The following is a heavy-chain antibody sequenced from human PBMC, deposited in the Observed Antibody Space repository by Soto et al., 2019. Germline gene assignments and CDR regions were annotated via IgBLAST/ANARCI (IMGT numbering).Heavy chain of an antibody. V-gene: IGHV4-59*08. CDR1: GGSISSYY. CDR2: IYYSGST. CDR3: ASGRWLQLPAY. D-gene: IGHD5-12*01. Sequence: SETLSLTCTVSGGSISSYYWSWIRQPPGKGLEWIGYIYYSGSTYYNPSLKSRVTMSVDTSKNQVSLKLSSVTAADTAVYYCASGRWLQLPAYWGQGTLVTVSS. J-gene: IGHJ4*02.